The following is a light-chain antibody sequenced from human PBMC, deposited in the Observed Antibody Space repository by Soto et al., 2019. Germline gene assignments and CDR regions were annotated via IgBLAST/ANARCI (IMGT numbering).Light chain of an antibody. J-gene: IGKJ5*01. Sequence: EIVLTQSPATLSLSPGEGATLSCRASHFISNSLAWYQQKPGQAPRLLIHDASDRATDIPARFSGSGSGTVFTLIISSLEPEDFAIYYCQLRSDWSPITFGQGTRLEI. CDR2: DAS. V-gene: IGKV3-11*01. CDR1: HFISNS. CDR3: QLRSDWSPIT.